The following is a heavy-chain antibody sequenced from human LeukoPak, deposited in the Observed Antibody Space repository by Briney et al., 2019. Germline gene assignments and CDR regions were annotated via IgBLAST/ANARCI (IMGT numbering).Heavy chain of an antibody. Sequence: SETLSLTCTVSGGSISSSTYYWGWIRQPPGKGLEWIGSIYYSGGTYYNPSLKSRVTISVDTSKNQFSLKLSSVTAADTAVYYCARSRQASGLFNSWGQGTLVVVSS. J-gene: IGHJ5*01. V-gene: IGHV4-39*07. CDR1: GGSISSSTYY. CDR3: ARSRQASGLFNS. D-gene: IGHD3-10*01. CDR2: IYYSGGT.